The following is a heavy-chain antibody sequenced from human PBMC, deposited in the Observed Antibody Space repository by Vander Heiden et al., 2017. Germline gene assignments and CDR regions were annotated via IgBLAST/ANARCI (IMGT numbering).Heavy chain of an antibody. V-gene: IGHV3-23*01. CDR1: GFTFSSYA. Sequence: EVQLLESGGGLVQPGGSLRLSCAASGFTFSSYAMSWVRQAPGKGLEWVSAISGSGGSTYYADSVKGRVTISRDNSKNTLYLQMNSLRAEDTAVYYCAKTPTNDGSGSYPYYFDYWGQGTLVTVSS. CDR2: ISGSGGST. D-gene: IGHD3-10*01. J-gene: IGHJ4*02. CDR3: AKTPTNDGSGSYPYYFDY.